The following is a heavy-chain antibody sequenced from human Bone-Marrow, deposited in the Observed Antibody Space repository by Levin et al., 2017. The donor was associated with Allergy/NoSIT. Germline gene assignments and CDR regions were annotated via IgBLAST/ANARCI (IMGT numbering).Heavy chain of an antibody. D-gene: IGHD4-17*01. J-gene: IGHJ3*02. V-gene: IGHV5-51*01. Sequence: GGSLRLSCKVSGDSFSNYWIGWVRQMAGKGLEWMGIIYPDDSDIRYSPSFQGQVIISADKSISTAYLQWSSLKPSDSAMYYCARRGATVTSGGALDIWGQGT. CDR2: IYPDDSDI. CDR1: GDSFSNYW. CDR3: ARRGATVTSGGALDI.